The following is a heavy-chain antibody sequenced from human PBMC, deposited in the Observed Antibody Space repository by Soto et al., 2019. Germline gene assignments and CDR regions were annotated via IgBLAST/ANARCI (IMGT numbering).Heavy chain of an antibody. V-gene: IGHV4-30-2*01. CDR1: GGSISSGDYS. J-gene: IGHJ6*02. CDR2: IYHSGYP. CDR3: ARAHYGDYGYGMDV. Sequence: QLQLQESGSGLVKPSQTLSLTCAVSGGSISSGDYSWSWIRQPPGKGLEWIGYIYHSGYPYCNPSLKSRVTISVDRSKNQFSLKLSSVTAADTAVYYCARAHYGDYGYGMDVWGQGTTVTVSS. D-gene: IGHD4-17*01.